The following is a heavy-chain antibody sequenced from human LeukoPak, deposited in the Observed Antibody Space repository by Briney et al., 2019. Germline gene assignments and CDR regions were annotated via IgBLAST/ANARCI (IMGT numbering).Heavy chain of an antibody. CDR1: GFTFSSYA. CDR3: ARGLRVVPAAHHLDY. Sequence: GGSLRLSCAASGFTFSSYAMHWVRQAPGKGLEWVAVISYDGSNKYYADSVKGRFTISRDNSKNTLYLQMNSRRAEDTAVYYCARGLRVVPAAHHLDYWGQGTLVTVSS. V-gene: IGHV3-30*01. J-gene: IGHJ4*02. CDR2: ISYDGSNK. D-gene: IGHD2-2*01.